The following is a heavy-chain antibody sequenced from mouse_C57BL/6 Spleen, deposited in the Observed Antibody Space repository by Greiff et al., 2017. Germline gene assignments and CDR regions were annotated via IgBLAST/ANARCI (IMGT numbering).Heavy chain of an antibody. CDR1: GYTFTDYE. V-gene: IGHV1-15*01. D-gene: IGHD4-1*01. J-gene: IGHJ4*01. Sequence: VQLQQSGAELVRPGASVTLSCKASGYTFTDYEMHWVKQTPVHGLEWIGAIDPETGGTAYNQKFKGKAILTADKSSSPAYMELRSLTSEDSAVYGDTRYWVDAMDYWGQGTSLTVSS. CDR2: IDPETGGT. CDR3: TRYWVDAMDY.